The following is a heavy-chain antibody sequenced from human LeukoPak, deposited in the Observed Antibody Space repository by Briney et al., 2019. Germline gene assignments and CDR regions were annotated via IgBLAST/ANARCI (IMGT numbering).Heavy chain of an antibody. D-gene: IGHD6-19*01. Sequence: SETLSLTCTVSGYSISSGYYWGWIRQPPGKGLEWIGSIYHSGSTYYNPSLKSRVTISVDTSKNQFSLKLSSVTAADTAVYYCGSVHGWCVGWFDPWGQGTLVTVSS. CDR1: GYSISSGYY. CDR2: IYHSGST. J-gene: IGHJ5*02. CDR3: GSVHGWCVGWFDP. V-gene: IGHV4-38-2*02.